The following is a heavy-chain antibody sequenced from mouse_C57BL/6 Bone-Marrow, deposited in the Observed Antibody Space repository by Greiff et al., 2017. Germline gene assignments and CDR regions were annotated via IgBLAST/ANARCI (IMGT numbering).Heavy chain of an antibody. V-gene: IGHV1-15*01. Sequence: VQLQQSGAELVRPGASVTLSCKASGYTFTDYEMHWVKQTPVHGLGWIGAIDPETGGTAYNQKFKGKAILTADKSSSTAYMELRSLTSEDSAVDSCTTGTWYFDVWGRGTTATVSS. D-gene: IGHD4-1*01. CDR3: TTGTWYFDV. CDR2: IDPETGGT. CDR1: GYTFTDYE. J-gene: IGHJ1*03.